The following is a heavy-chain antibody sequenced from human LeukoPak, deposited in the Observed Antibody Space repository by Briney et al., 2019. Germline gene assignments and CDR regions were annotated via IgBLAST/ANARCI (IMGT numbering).Heavy chain of an antibody. CDR2: IYTSGST. CDR3: ARDREIIAAAGRGDYYGMDV. Sequence: KSSETLSLTCTVSGGSISSYYWSWIRQPAXKXLEWIGRIYTSGSTNYNPSLKSRVTMSVDTSKNQFSLKLSSVTAADTAVYYCARDREIIAAAGRGDYYGMDVWGQGTTVTVSS. D-gene: IGHD6-13*01. V-gene: IGHV4-4*07. CDR1: GGSISSYY. J-gene: IGHJ6*02.